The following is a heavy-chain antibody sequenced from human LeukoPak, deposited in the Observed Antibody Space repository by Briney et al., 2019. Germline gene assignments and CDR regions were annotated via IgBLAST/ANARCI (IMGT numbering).Heavy chain of an antibody. J-gene: IGHJ4*02. CDR3: ARARGYSYGYLDY. CDR1: GFTFSSYS. V-gene: IGHV3-48*01. Sequence: GGSLRLSCAASGFTFSSYSMNWVRQAPGKGLEWVSYISGSSSTIHYADSVKGRFTISRDNAKNSLYVQMNSLRADDTAVHYCARARGYSYGYLDYWGQGTLVTVSS. D-gene: IGHD5-18*01. CDR2: ISGSSSTI.